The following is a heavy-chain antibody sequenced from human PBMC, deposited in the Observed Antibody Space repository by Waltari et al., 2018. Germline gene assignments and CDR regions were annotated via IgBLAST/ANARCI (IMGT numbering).Heavy chain of an antibody. CDR2: IYYSGST. V-gene: IGHV4-39*07. Sequence: QLQLQESGPGLVKPSETLSLTCTVSGGSISSSSYYWGWIPHPPGKGLEWIGSIYYSGSTYYNPSRKSRVTISVDTSKNQFSLKLSSVTAADTAVYYCARESIAARQVPYYFDYWGQGTLVTVSS. D-gene: IGHD6-6*01. CDR3: ARESIAARQVPYYFDY. J-gene: IGHJ4*02. CDR1: GGSISSSSYY.